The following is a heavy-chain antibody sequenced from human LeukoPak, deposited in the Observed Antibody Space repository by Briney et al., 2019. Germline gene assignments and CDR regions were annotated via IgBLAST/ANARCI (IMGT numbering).Heavy chain of an antibody. J-gene: IGHJ3*02. CDR1: GDSITGYY. Sequence: SETLSLTCSVSGDSITGYYWGWIRQPPGKGLEWIGNIYYTGNTYYNSSLKSRVTISLDTSKNQFSLKLSSVTAADTAVYYCARVSRSSGGFLGAFDIWGQGTMVTVSS. CDR3: ARVSRSSGGFLGAFDI. D-gene: IGHD6-25*01. V-gene: IGHV4-39*07. CDR2: IYYTGNT.